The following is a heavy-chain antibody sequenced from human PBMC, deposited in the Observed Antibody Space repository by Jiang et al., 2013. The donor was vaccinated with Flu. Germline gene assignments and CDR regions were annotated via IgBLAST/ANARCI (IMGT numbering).Heavy chain of an antibody. V-gene: IGHV1-69*01. CDR1: GGTFSSYA. J-gene: IGHJ4*02. CDR2: IIPIFGIE. D-gene: IGHD5-18*01. CDR3: ARAIGGYSYGYVAY. Sequence: GAEVKKPGSSVKVSCKASGGTFSSYAFSWVRQAPGQGLEWMGGIIPIFGIEEYAQKFQGRVTITADESTSTAYMELSSLRSEDTAVYYCARAIGGYSYGYVAYWGQGTLVTVSS.